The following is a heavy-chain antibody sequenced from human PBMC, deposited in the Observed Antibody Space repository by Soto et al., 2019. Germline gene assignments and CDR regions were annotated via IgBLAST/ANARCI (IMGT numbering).Heavy chain of an antibody. D-gene: IGHD3-22*01. J-gene: IGHJ3*02. V-gene: IGHV3-7*04. CDR2: IKQDGSEK. Sequence: PGGSLRLSCAASGFSFSIYWMSWVRQAPGKGLEWVANIKQDGSEKYYVDSVKGRFTISRDNAKNSLYLQMNSLRAEDTAVYYCTRHHYYDSGPGIWGQGTMVTVSS. CDR1: GFSFSIYW. CDR3: TRHHYYDSGPGI.